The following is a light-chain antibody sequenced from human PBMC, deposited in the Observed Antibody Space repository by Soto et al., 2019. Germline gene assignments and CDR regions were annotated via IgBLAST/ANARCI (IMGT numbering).Light chain of an antibody. V-gene: IGKV3-11*01. CDR2: VAS. CDR1: QSVTTY. Sequence: EIVLTQSPATLSLSPGERATLSCRASQSVTTYLAWYQQNPGQAPRLLIYVASNRATGIPARFSGSGSGTEFTLTINSLQSEDSAVYYCQQHNQWPITFGQGTRLEIK. J-gene: IGKJ5*01. CDR3: QQHNQWPIT.